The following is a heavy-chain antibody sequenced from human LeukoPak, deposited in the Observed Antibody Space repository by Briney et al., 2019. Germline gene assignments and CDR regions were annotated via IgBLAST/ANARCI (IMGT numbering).Heavy chain of an antibody. CDR3: TTDHPYYSYSD. CDR1: GFTFSNAW. D-gene: IGHD3-10*01. J-gene: IGHJ4*02. V-gene: IGHV3-15*01. CDR2: VKSKTDGGTT. Sequence: GGSLRLSCAASGFTFSNAWMTWVRQVPGKGLEWVGRVKSKTDGGTTDYAAPVKGRFIISRDDSKNTLHLQMNSLRTEDTAVYYCTTDHPYYSYSDWGQGTLVTVSS.